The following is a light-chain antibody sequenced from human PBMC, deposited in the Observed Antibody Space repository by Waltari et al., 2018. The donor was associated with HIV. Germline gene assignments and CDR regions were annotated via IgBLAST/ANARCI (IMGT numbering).Light chain of an antibody. CDR2: SNK. Sequence: QSVLTPPPSASGTPGQRVTISCSGASSNIGNNTVNWYQQFPGTAPTLLLYSNKRPPSGLPDRFSGSKSGPPPCLAISGLQSEDEADYYCSAWDESVTGPVFGGGTKLTGL. V-gene: IGLV1-44*01. CDR3: SAWDESVTGPV. J-gene: IGLJ3*02. CDR1: SSNIGNNT.